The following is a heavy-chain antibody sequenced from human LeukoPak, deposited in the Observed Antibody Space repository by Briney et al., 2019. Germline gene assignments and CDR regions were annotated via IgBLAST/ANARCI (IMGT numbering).Heavy chain of an antibody. J-gene: IGHJ4*02. CDR3: ARRTTLAQEYHFGS. V-gene: IGHV4-59*08. CDR1: GGSISGYY. Sequence: PSETLSLTCTVSGGSISGYYWAWLRQPPGKGLEWIGYIYHSGNTNYNPSLKSRVTISLDMSKNQFSLKLTSVTAADTAVYYCARRTTLAQEYHFGSWGQGILVTVSP. D-gene: IGHD6-6*01. CDR2: IYHSGNT.